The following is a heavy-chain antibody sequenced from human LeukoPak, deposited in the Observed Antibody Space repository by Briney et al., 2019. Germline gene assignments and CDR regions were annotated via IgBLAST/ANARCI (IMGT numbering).Heavy chain of an antibody. D-gene: IGHD5-18*01. J-gene: IGHJ4*02. V-gene: IGHV1-18*01. CDR2: ISAYNGNT. CDR3: ARAVDTAMVTPDFDY. Sequence: ASVKVSCKTSSYTFSNYGISWVRQAPGQGLEWMGWISAYNGNTNYAQKFQGRVTMTTDTSTSTAYMELRSLRSDDTAVYSCARAVDTAMVTPDFDYWAREPWSPSPQ. CDR1: SYTFSNYG.